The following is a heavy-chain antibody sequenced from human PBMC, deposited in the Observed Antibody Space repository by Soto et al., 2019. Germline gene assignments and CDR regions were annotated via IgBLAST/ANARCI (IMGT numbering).Heavy chain of an antibody. CDR2: IIPILGIA. CDR3: ARDGGYGDYWFAP. CDR1: GGTFSSYT. V-gene: IGHV1-69*08. J-gene: IGHJ5*02. D-gene: IGHD4-17*01. Sequence: QVQLVQSGAEVKKPGSSVKVSCKASGGTFSSYTISWVRQAPGQGLEWMGRIIPILGIANYAQKFQGRVTITADKSTSTAYIELSSLRSEDTAVYYCARDGGYGDYWFAPWGQGTLVTVSS.